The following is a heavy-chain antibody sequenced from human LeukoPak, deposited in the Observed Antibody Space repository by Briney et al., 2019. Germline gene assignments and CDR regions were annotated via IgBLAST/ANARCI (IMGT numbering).Heavy chain of an antibody. D-gene: IGHD1-14*01. CDR2: IYSGGST. CDR1: EFSVGSNY. J-gene: IGHJ4*02. V-gene: IGHV3-66*01. CDR3: ARANRLYFDY. Sequence: GGSLRLSCAASEFSVGSNYMTWVRQAPGKGLEWVSLIYSGGSTYYADSVKGRFTISRDNSRNTLYLQMNSLRAEDTAVYYCARANRLYFDYWGQGTLVTVSS.